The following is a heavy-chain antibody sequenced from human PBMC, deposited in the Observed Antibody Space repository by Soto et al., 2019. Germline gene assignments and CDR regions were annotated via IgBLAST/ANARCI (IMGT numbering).Heavy chain of an antibody. Sequence: ASVKVSFTASGYTFTSYYMHWVRQAPGQGLEWMGIINPSGGSTSYAQKFQGRVTMTRDTSTSTVYMELSSLRSEDTAVYYCARAGDPVVVVAVKPVGAFDIWGQGTMVTVSS. V-gene: IGHV1-46*03. CDR2: INPSGGST. D-gene: IGHD2-15*01. CDR3: ARAGDPVVVVAVKPVGAFDI. J-gene: IGHJ3*02. CDR1: GYTFTSYY.